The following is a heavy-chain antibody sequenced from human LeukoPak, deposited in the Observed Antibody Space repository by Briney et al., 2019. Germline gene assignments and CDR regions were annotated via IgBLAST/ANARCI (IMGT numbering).Heavy chain of an antibody. CDR3: ARHYCSGGSCYSIFDY. CDR2: ISAYNGYT. V-gene: IGHV1-18*01. CDR1: GYTSTSYG. D-gene: IGHD2-15*01. J-gene: IGHJ4*02. Sequence: ASVKVSCKASGYTSTSYGISWVRQAPGQGLEWMGWISAYNGYTNYAQKLQGRVAMTTDTSTSTAYMELRSLRSDDTAVYHCARHYCSGGSCYSIFDYWGQGTLVTVSS.